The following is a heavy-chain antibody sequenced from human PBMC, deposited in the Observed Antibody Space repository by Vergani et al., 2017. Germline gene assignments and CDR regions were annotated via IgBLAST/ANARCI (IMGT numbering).Heavy chain of an antibody. Sequence: QVQLQQSGPGLVKPSETLTLTCDVSDYSIMTNPYWGWFRQSPGKGLEWIGFIHHSGDTHYNSSLKSRVSISVVSSSKFSLSLTSVTAADTAIYYCARHRGAGGFCPSSYFYGMDVWGHGTTVTVSS. CDR3: ARHRGAGGFCPSSYFYGMDV. D-gene: IGHD2-15*01. CDR2: IHHSGDT. V-gene: IGHV4-38-2*01. J-gene: IGHJ6*02. CDR1: DYSIMTNPY.